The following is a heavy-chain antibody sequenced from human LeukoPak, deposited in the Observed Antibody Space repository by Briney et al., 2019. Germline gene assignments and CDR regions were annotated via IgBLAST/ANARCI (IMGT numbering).Heavy chain of an antibody. D-gene: IGHD2-8*01. CDR1: GFTFSSYA. CDR2: ISGSGGST. CDR3: AKDGNVLMVYAPYYFDY. Sequence: GGSLRLSCAASGFTFSSYAMSWVRQAPGKGLEWVSAISGSGGSTYYADSVKSRFTISRDNSKNTLYLQMNSLRAEDTAVYYCAKDGNVLMVYAPYYFDYWGQGTLVTVSS. V-gene: IGHV3-23*01. J-gene: IGHJ4*02.